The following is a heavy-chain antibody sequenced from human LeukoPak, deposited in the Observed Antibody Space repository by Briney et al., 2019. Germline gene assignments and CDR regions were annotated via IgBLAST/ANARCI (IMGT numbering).Heavy chain of an antibody. CDR1: GGSFSGYY. CDR2: IIHSGST. J-gene: IGHJ5*02. V-gene: IGHV4-34*12. D-gene: IGHD3-22*01. Sequence: SETLSLTCAVYGGSFSGYYWSWIRQPPGKGLEWIGEIIHSGSTNYNPSLKSRVTISVDTSKNQFSLKLSSVTAADTAVYYCARRGYSMIVVVITVGWFDPWGQGTLVTVSS. CDR3: ARRGYSMIVVVITVGWFDP.